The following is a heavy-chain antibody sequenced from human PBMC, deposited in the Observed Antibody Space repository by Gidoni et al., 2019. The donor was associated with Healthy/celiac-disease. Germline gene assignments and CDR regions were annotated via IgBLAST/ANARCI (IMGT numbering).Heavy chain of an antibody. V-gene: IGHV3-33*01. D-gene: IGHD5-12*01. CDR3: ARDLLRDGYNWEAIPDYYYYGMDV. CDR2: IWYDGSNK. CDR1: GFTFSSYG. Sequence: QVQLVESGGGVVQPGRSLRLSCAASGFTFSSYGMHWVRQAPGKGLEWVAVIWYDGSNKYYADSVKGRFTISRDNSKNTLYLQMNSLRAEDTAVYYCARDLLRDGYNWEAIPDYYYYGMDVWGQGTTVTVSS. J-gene: IGHJ6*02.